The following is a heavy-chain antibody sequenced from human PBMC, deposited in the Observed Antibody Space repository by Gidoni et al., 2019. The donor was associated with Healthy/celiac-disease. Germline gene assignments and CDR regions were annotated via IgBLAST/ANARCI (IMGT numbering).Heavy chain of an antibody. CDR2: ISSSSSYI. V-gene: IGHV3-21*01. CDR3: ARDYEDYYYYGMDV. Sequence: EVQLVESGGGLVKPGGSLRLSCAASGFTFSSYRMNWVRQAPGKGLEWVSSISSSSSYIYYADSVKGRFTISRDNAKNSLYLQMNSLRAEDTAVYYCARDYEDYYYYGMDVWGQGTTVTVSS. D-gene: IGHD5-12*01. J-gene: IGHJ6*02. CDR1: GFTFSSYR.